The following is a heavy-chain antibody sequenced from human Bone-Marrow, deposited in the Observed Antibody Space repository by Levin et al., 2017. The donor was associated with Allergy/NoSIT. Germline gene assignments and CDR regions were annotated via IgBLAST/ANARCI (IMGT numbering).Heavy chain of an antibody. CDR2: ISSDSDYM. D-gene: IGHD3-10*02. J-gene: IGHJ4*02. CDR1: GFNFNIFA. CDR3: ARDLMFFPTY. Sequence: SGGSLRLSCAASGFNFNIFAINWVRQPPGRGLEWVSAISSDSDYMHYADSVKGRFTISRDNAKNSVYLQMNSLRAEDTAVYYCARDLMFFPTYWGQGTRVTVSS. V-gene: IGHV3-21*01.